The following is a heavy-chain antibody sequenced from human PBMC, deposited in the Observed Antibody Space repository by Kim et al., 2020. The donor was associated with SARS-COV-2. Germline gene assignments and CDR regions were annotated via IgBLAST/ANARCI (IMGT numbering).Heavy chain of an antibody. CDR3: ADLHSGSPY. Sequence: GGSLRLSCAASGFTFSSAWMHWVRQVPGKGLVWVSRTNPDGSSEDYADFVKGRFTISIDNAKNTLHLQMNSLRAEDTAVYYCADLHSGSPYWGQGTLVTVSS. CDR2: TNPDGSSE. V-gene: IGHV3-74*01. J-gene: IGHJ4*02. CDR1: GFTFSSAW. D-gene: IGHD1-26*01.